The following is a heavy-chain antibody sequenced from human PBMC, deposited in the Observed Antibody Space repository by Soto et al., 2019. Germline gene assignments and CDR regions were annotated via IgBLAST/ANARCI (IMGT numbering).Heavy chain of an antibody. Sequence: SETLSLTCTVSGGSISSYYWSWTRQPPGKGLEKIGYIYYSGSTNYNPSHKSRVTISVDTSKNQFSLKLSSVTAADTAVYYCERDRDGSSYVDVWGQGTTVTVSS. CDR2: IYYSGST. CDR1: GGSISSYY. CDR3: ERDRDGSSYVDV. V-gene: IGHV4-59*01. J-gene: IGHJ6*02. D-gene: IGHD6-6*01.